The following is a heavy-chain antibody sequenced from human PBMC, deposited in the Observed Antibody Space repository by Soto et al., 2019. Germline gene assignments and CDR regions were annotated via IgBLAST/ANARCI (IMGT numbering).Heavy chain of an antibody. D-gene: IGHD6-13*01. CDR2: IIPIFGTA. Sequence: SVKVSCKASGGTFSSYAISWVRQAPGQGLEWMGGIIPIFGTANYAQKFQGRVTITADESTSTAYMELSSLRSEDTAVYYCARDQAGAAGTSGYYYYGMDVWGQGTTVTVSS. J-gene: IGHJ6*02. CDR3: ARDQAGAAGTSGYYYYGMDV. CDR1: GGTFSSYA. V-gene: IGHV1-69*13.